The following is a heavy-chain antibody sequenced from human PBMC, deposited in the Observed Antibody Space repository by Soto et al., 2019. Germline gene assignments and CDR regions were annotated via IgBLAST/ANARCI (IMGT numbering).Heavy chain of an antibody. V-gene: IGHV1-18*04. D-gene: IGHD1-26*01. Sequence: QVHLVQSGGEVKNPGTSVKVSCKASGYTFNSHGISWVRQAPGQGLEWMGWINTYSGKTNYAQKFQGRVTMTTTTPTNTTYLELRSLRSGDTAVYYCARGPGGATKPYYYYAMDVWGQGTPITVSS. CDR1: GYTFNSHG. CDR3: ARGPGGATKPYYYYAMDV. CDR2: INTYSGKT. J-gene: IGHJ6*01.